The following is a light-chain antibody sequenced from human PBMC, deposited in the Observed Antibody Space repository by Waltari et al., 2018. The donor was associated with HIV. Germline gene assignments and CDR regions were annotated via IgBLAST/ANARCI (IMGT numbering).Light chain of an antibody. CDR2: GKN. Sequence: SSDLSQDPAVSVALGQTVRITCQGDSLRNYYASWYQQKPGQAPILVIFGKNKRPSGIPDLFSGSNSGNTASLTITGAQAEDEADYYCNSRDSSDNHVFGGGTKVTV. CDR3: NSRDSSDNHV. J-gene: IGLJ3*02. V-gene: IGLV3-19*01. CDR1: SLRNYY.